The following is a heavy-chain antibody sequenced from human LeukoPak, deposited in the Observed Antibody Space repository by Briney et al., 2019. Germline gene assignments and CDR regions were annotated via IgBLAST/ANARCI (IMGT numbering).Heavy chain of an antibody. CDR3: AGNYYDSSGYYYGDYYYGMDV. D-gene: IGHD3-22*01. CDR2: IYHSGST. Sequence: SETLSLTCAVSGGSISSCGYSWSWIRQPPGKGLEWIGYIYHSGSTYYNPSLKSRVTISVDRSKNQFSLKLSSVTAADTAVYYCAGNYYDSSGYYYGDYYYGMDVWGQGTTVTVSS. CDR1: GGSISSCGYS. V-gene: IGHV4-30-2*01. J-gene: IGHJ6*02.